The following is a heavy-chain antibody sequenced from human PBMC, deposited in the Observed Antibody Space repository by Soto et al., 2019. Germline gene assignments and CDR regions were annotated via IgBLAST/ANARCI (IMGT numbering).Heavy chain of an antibody. D-gene: IGHD2-15*01. Sequence: HLGGSLRLSCAASGFSLSSYWMSWVRQAPGKGLEWVANMNQDGSESDYVGSVKGRFTISRDNAKNSLYLQMNSLRAEDTAVYYCARERIQSEFDYWGQGTLVTVSS. V-gene: IGHV3-7*01. CDR2: MNQDGSES. J-gene: IGHJ4*02. CDR1: GFSLSSYW. CDR3: ARERIQSEFDY.